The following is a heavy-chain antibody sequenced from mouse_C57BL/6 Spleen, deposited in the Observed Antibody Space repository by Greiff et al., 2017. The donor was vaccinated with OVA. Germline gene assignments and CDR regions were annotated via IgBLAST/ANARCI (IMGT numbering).Heavy chain of an antibody. CDR3: ARTSPEYSNPDYTMDY. Sequence: QVQLQQPGAELVKPGASVKLSCKASGYTFTSYWMHWVKQRPGRGLEWIGRIDPNSGGTKYNEKFKSKATLTVDKPSSTAYMQLSSLTSEDSAVYYCARTSPEYSNPDYTMDYWGQGTSVTVSS. CDR2: IDPNSGGT. D-gene: IGHD2-5*01. CDR1: GYTFTSYW. J-gene: IGHJ4*01. V-gene: IGHV1-72*01.